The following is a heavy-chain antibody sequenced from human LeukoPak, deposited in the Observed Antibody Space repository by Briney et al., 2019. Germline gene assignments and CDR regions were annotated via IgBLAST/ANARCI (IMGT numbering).Heavy chain of an antibody. V-gene: IGHV1-18*01. J-gene: IGHJ5*02. CDR1: GYTFTSYG. CDR2: ISPYNGNT. Sequence: ASVTVSCKASGYTFTSYGISWVRQAPGQGLEWMGWISPYNGNTNYAQKLQGRVTMTTDTSTSTAYMELRSLRSDDTAVYYCARDNRNWFDPWGQGTLVAVSS. CDR3: ARDNRNWFDP. D-gene: IGHD2/OR15-2a*01.